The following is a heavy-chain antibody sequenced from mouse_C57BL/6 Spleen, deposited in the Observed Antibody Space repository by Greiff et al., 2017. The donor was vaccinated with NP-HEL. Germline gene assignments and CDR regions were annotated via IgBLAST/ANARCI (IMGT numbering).Heavy chain of an antibody. Sequence: EVQVVESGGGLVQPGGSLSLSCAASGFTFTDYYMSWVRQPPGKALEWLGFIRNKANGYTTEYSASVTGRFTLSRDNSESNLYLQMNDLRAEDSATYYCARKPTGNLYNFDYWGKGTTPTVSS. J-gene: IGHJ2*01. V-gene: IGHV7-3*01. CDR1: GFTFTDYY. CDR2: IRNKANGYTT. D-gene: IGHD4-1*02. CDR3: ARKPTGNLYNFDY.